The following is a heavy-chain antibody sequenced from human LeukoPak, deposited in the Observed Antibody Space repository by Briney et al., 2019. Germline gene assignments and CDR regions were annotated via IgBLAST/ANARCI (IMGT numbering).Heavy chain of an antibody. CDR2: IDTVDYT. J-gene: IGHJ4*02. V-gene: IGHV3-69-1*01. CDR1: GFTFSNTF. CDR3: STESSGALDF. D-gene: IGHD1-26*01. Sequence: GGSLRLSCATSGFTFSNTFLNWVRQAPGKGLQYVSSIDTVDYTYYADSVKGRFTISRDNAKNSPYLQISSLRTGDTAVLYWSTESSGALDFRGEGTPVTVSS.